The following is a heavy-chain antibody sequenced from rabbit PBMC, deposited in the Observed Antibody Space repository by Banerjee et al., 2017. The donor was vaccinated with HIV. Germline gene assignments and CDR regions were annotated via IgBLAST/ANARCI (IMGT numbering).Heavy chain of an antibody. Sequence: QSLEESGGDLVKPGASLTLTCTASGFSFSSTHYISWVRQAPGKGLEWIACIYAGSTGNTYYASWAKGRFTISKTSSTTVTLQMTSLTAADTATYFCARDLAGVTGWNFNLWGPGTLVTVS. CDR3: ARDLAGVTGWNFNL. CDR2: IYAGSTGNT. V-gene: IGHV1S40*01. D-gene: IGHD4-1*01. CDR1: GFSFSSTHY. J-gene: IGHJ4*01.